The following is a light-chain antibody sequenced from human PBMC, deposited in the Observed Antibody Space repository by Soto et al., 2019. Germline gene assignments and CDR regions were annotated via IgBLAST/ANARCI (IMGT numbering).Light chain of an antibody. V-gene: IGKV3-20*01. CDR3: QQYGSSGT. J-gene: IGKJ1*01. Sequence: EIVLTQSPDPLSLSPGETATLSCRASQSVTSSYSAWYQHKPGQAPRLLIDGASNRATGIPDRVSGSGSGTDFTLTISRLEPEDFAVYYCQQYGSSGTFGQGTKVDIK. CDR1: QSVTSSY. CDR2: GAS.